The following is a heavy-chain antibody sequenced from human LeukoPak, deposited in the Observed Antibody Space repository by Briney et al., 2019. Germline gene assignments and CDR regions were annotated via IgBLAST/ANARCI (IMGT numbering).Heavy chain of an antibody. J-gene: IGHJ3*02. D-gene: IGHD3-9*01. V-gene: IGHV1-46*01. CDR3: ARVPKFEIDILTGYYQTGGAFDI. Sequence: ASVKVSCKASGYTFTSYYVHWVRQAPGQGLEWMGIIKASGDYTRYAQKFQGRVTMTRDTSTSTVYMELSSLRSEDTAVYYCARVPKFEIDILTGYYQTGGAFDIWGQGTMVTVSS. CDR2: IKASGDYT. CDR1: GYTFTSYY.